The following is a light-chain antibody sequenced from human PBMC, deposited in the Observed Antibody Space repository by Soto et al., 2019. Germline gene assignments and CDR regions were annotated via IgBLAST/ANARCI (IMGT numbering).Light chain of an antibody. CDR1: QSISSD. J-gene: IGKJ4*01. CDR2: AAS. CDR3: QQYDNLLT. Sequence: IHMTQSPSSLSASVGDRVTIICRASQSISSDLIWLQQKPGKAPTILIYAASNLQRGVPSRFSGSGSGTDFTFTISSLQPEDIATYYCQQYDNLLTFGGGTKVDIK. V-gene: IGKV1-33*01.